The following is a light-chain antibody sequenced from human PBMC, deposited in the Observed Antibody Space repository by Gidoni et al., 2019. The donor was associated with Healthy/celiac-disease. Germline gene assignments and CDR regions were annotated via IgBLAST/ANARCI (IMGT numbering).Light chain of an antibody. V-gene: IGKV2-28*01. J-gene: IGKJ1*01. Sequence: DIVMTQSPLYLLVTPGEPASLACRPSQSLLHSNGYIYLDWYLQKPGQSPQLLIYFGSNRASGVPDRFSVSGSGTDFTLKISRVEAEDVGVYYCMQPLQTPWTFGQGTKVEIK. CDR3: MQPLQTPWT. CDR1: QSLLHSNGYIY. CDR2: FGS.